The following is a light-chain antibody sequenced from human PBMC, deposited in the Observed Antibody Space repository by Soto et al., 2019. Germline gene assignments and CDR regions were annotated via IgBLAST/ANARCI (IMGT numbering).Light chain of an antibody. V-gene: IGKV3-15*01. CDR1: QSVSSN. Sequence: EIVMTQSPATLSVSPGERATLACRASQSVSSNLAWYQQKPGQAPRLLIYGASTRATGIPARFSGSGSGAEFTLTISSLLSEDFAVYYCQQYYKWPPEAFGQGTKVHIK. CDR3: QQYYKWPPEA. CDR2: GAS. J-gene: IGKJ1*01.